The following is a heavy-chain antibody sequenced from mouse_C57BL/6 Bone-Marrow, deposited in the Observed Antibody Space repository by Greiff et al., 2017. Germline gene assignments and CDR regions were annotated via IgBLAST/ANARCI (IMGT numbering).Heavy chain of an antibody. D-gene: IGHD1-1*01. V-gene: IGHV1-54*01. CDR3: ARQPIPLYYYGSSSFAY. Sequence: QVKLQQSGAELVRPGPSVKVSCKASGYAFTNYLIEWVKQRPGQGLEWIGVINPGSGGTNYNEKFKGKATLTADKSSSTAYLQLSSLTSEDSAVYFCARQPIPLYYYGSSSFAYGGQGTLVTVSA. J-gene: IGHJ3*01. CDR2: INPGSGGT. CDR1: GYAFTNYL.